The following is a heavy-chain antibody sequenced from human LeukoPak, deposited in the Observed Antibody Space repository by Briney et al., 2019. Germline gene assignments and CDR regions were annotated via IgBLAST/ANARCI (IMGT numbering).Heavy chain of an antibody. CDR3: VRHSGWYFGY. D-gene: IGHD6-19*01. CDR1: GDSVSGSFW. J-gene: IGHJ4*02. V-gene: IGHV4-4*02. Sequence: KSSETLSLTCAVSGDSVSGSFWWSWVRQPPHKGLEWIGEIHHSGSSNYSPSLESRVIISLDGSKNLLSLELSSVTAADTAVYYCVRHSGWYFGYWGQGTLVTVSS. CDR2: IHHSGSS.